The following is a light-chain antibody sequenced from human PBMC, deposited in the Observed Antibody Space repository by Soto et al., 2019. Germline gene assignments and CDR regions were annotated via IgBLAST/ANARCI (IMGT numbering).Light chain of an antibody. CDR3: AQRNSSPQT. CDR2: AAS. Sequence: DIQLTQSTYFLSASVGDRVTITCRASQGINSYLAWYQQKPGKAPKLLIYAASTLPSGVPSRFSGSGSGTEFNLTITCLQPEDFATYYCAQRNSSPQTFGHWTKLEIK. CDR1: QGINSY. J-gene: IGKJ2*01. V-gene: IGKV1-9*01.